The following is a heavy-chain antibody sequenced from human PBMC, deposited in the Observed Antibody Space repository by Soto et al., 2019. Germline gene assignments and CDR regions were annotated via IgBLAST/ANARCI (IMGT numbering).Heavy chain of an antibody. D-gene: IGHD5-12*01. CDR2: INPSGDST. J-gene: IGHJ4*02. V-gene: IGHV1-46*01. CDR3: ARATRSGSPHFDH. Sequence: GASVKVSCKGAGYTFSNYYMHWVRQAPGQGLEWMGIINPSGDSTSYAQEFQGRVTMTRETSTNTLYMELSSLRSEDTAVYYCARATRSGSPHFDHWGQGTLVTVSS. CDR1: GYTFSNYY.